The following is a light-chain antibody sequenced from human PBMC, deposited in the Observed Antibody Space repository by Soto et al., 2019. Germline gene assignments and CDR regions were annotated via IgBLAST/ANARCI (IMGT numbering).Light chain of an antibody. CDR3: QQSYNTPYT. J-gene: IGKJ2*01. CDR1: QTISTH. CDR2: GGY. Sequence: DIQMTQSPSSLSASPGDRVTITCRAGQTISTHLRWYHQRPGKTPMLLIYGGYFLQSGVPSRFSGSGSGTEFTLTISSLQPDDFGTYYCQQSYNTPYTFGQGTKLEIK. V-gene: IGKV1-39*01.